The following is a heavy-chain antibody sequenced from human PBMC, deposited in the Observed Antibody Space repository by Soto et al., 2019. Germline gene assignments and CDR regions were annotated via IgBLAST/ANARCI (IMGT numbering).Heavy chain of an antibody. Sequence: GASVKVSCKASGYTFTSYYVHWVRQAPGQGLEWMGIINPSGGRTTYAQKFQGRVTMTRDTSTSTVYMELSTLRSEDTAEYFCARDPASGSYPLYYFDFWGQGTQVTVSS. CDR1: GYTFTSYY. CDR2: INPSGGRT. CDR3: ARDPASGSYPLYYFDF. V-gene: IGHV1-46*03. J-gene: IGHJ4*02. D-gene: IGHD1-26*01.